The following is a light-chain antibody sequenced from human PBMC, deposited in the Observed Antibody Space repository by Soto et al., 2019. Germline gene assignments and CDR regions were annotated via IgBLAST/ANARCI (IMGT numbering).Light chain of an antibody. V-gene: IGKV3-20*01. CDR2: GAS. Sequence: EIVLTQSPGTLSLSPGERATLSCRASQSVSSSYLAWYQQKPGQAPRLLIYGASSRATGIPDKFSCSGYGTAFTLTISRLEPEDFAVYSCQQYGSSPSTFGQGPKLEIK. J-gene: IGKJ2*01. CDR1: QSVSSSY. CDR3: QQYGSSPST.